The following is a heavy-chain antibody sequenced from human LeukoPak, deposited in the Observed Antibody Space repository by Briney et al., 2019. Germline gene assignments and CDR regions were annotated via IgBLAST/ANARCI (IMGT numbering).Heavy chain of an antibody. CDR2: IRYDGSNK. CDR1: GFTFSSYG. J-gene: IGHJ4*02. V-gene: IGHV3-30*02. D-gene: IGHD6-13*01. CDR3: AKESIAAADIFDY. Sequence: GGSLRRYCAASGFTFSSYGMHWVRQAPGKGLEWVAFIRYDGSNKYYADSVKGRFTISRDNSKNTLYLQMNSLRAEDMAVYYCAKESIAAADIFDYWGQGTLVTVSS.